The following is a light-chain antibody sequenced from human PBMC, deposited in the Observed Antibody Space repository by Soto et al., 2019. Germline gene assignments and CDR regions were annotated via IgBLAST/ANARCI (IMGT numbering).Light chain of an antibody. CDR3: SSYTSSSTFYV. Sequence: QSVLTQPASVSGSPGQSITISCTGTSSDVGGYNYVSWYQQHPGKAPKLMIYDVSNRPSGVSNRFSGSKSGNTASLTISGFQAEDEADYYCSSYTSSSTFYVFGTGTKLTVL. CDR2: DVS. CDR1: SSDVGGYNY. J-gene: IGLJ1*01. V-gene: IGLV2-14*01.